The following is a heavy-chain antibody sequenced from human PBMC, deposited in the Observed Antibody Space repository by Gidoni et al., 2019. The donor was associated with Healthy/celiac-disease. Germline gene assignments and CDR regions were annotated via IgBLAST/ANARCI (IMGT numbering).Heavy chain of an antibody. J-gene: IGHJ3*02. CDR1: GYTLTELS. D-gene: IGHD3-10*01. V-gene: IGHV1-24*01. CDR2: FDPEDGET. CDR3: ATGNGVGSMLGAFDI. Sequence: QVQLVHSGAEVKQPGASVKVSCTVSGYTLTELSMHWVRQAPGKGLEWMGGFDPEDGETIYAQKFQGRVTMTEDTSTDTAYMELSSLRSEDTAVYYCATGNGVGSMLGAFDIWGQGTMVTVSS.